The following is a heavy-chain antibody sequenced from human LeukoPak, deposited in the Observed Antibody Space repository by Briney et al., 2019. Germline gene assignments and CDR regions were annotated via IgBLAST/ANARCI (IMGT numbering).Heavy chain of an antibody. D-gene: IGHD3-3*01. CDR3: TATYYDFWLYFDY. V-gene: IGHV3-15*01. Sequence: GGSLRLSCAASGFSFTNAWMSWVRQAPGKGLEWVGRIKSKIDGGTTDYAAPVKGRFTISRDDSKNTLYLQMNSLKTEDTAVYYCTATYYDFWLYFDYWGQGTLVTVSS. CDR2: IKSKIDGGTT. CDR1: GFSFTNAW. J-gene: IGHJ4*02.